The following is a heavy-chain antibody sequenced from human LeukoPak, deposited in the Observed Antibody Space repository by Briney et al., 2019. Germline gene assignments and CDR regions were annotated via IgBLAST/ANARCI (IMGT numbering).Heavy chain of an antibody. J-gene: IGHJ4*02. CDR2: FDPEDGET. CDR1: GYTLTGLS. Sequence: ASVKVSCKVSGYTLTGLSMHWVRQAPGKGLEWMGGFDPEDGETIYAQKFQGRVTMTEDTSTDTAYMELSSLRSEDTAVYYCATPNYYDSSGYWVYWGQGTLVTVSS. V-gene: IGHV1-24*01. CDR3: ATPNYYDSSGYWVY. D-gene: IGHD3-22*01.